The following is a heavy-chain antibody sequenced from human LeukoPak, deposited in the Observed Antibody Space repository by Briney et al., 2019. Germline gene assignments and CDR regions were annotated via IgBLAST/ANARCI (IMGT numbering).Heavy chain of an antibody. CDR1: GGTFSSYA. CDR2: IIPIFGTA. J-gene: IGHJ1*01. Sequence: ASVKVSCKASGGTFSSYAISWVRQAPGQGLEWMGGIIPIFGTANYAQKFQGRVTITADESTSTAYMELSSLSSEDTPVYYCARGDLDGDYGYFQHWGQGTLLTVP. D-gene: IGHD4-17*01. V-gene: IGHV1-69*13. CDR3: ARGDLDGDYGYFQH.